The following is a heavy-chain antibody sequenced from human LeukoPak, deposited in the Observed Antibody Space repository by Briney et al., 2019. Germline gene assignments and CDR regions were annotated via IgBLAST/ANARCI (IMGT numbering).Heavy chain of an antibody. D-gene: IGHD4-11*01. Sequence: ASVKVSCKVSGYTLTELSMHWVRQAPGKGLEWMGGFDPEDGETIYAQKFQGRVTMTEDTSTDTAYMELSSLRSEDTAVYYCATDIYSNYAEGFDYWGQGTLVTVSS. CDR3: ATDIYSNYAEGFDY. CDR2: FDPEDGET. CDR1: GYTLTELS. V-gene: IGHV1-24*01. J-gene: IGHJ4*02.